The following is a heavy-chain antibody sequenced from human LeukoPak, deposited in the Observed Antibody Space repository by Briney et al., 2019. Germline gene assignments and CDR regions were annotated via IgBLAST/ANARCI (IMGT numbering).Heavy chain of an antibody. D-gene: IGHD1-26*01. V-gene: IGHV3-11*01. CDR1: GFTFSDYY. CDR3: ARVMRSGSPFDY. Sequence: GGSLRLSCVASGFTFSDYYMSWIRQAPGKGLAWVSYISKDGNTRNYADSVKGRFTISRDNAKNSLYLQMNSLRAEDTAVYYCARVMRSGSPFDYWGQGTLVTVSS. J-gene: IGHJ4*02. CDR2: ISKDGNTR.